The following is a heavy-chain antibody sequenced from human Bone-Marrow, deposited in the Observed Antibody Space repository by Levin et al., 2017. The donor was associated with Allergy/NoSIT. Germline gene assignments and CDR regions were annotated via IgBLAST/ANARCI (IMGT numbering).Heavy chain of an antibody. J-gene: IGHJ6*02. CDR2: VYYTGST. D-gene: IGHD2-2*01. CDR3: ARAPSDYYYYYAMDV. V-gene: IGHV4-61*01. Sequence: TTSETLSLTCSVSGGSVNTASYYWSWIRQPPGKGLEWIGYVYYTGSTRYLPSLRGRVTISLDTSRYQFSLRLASVTAADTATYYCARAPSDYYYYYAMDVWGQGTTVTVSS. CDR1: GGSVNTASYY.